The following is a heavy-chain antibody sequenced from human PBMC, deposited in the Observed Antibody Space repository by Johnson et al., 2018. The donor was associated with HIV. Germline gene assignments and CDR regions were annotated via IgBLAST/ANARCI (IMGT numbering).Heavy chain of an antibody. V-gene: IGHV3-74*02. D-gene: IGHD2-15*01. CDR2: INSDGSST. J-gene: IGHJ3*02. Sequence: VQLVESGGGVVRPGGSLRLSCAASGFTFDDYGMSWVRQVPGKGLVWVSRINSDGSSTSYADSVKGRFTISRDNAKNTLYLQVNSLRAEDTALYYCARAGPYWSGGSCYAPDAFDIWGQGTMVTVSS. CDR1: GFTFDDYG. CDR3: ARAGPYWSGGSCYAPDAFDI.